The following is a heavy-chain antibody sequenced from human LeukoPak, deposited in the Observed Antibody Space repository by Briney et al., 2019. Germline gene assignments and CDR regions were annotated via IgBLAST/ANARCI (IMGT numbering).Heavy chain of an antibody. J-gene: IGHJ3*02. CDR2: ISSRGDVT. V-gene: IGHV3-23*01. CDR1: GFTFSNYA. Sequence: GGSLRLSCAASGFTFSNYAMYWVRQAPGKGLEWVSSISSRGDVTYYADSVKGRFTISRDNSKNTLYLQMNSLRAEDTALYYCAKDKSGGWELLRDHDAFDIWGQGTMVTVSS. CDR3: AKDKSGGWELLRDHDAFDI. D-gene: IGHD1-26*01.